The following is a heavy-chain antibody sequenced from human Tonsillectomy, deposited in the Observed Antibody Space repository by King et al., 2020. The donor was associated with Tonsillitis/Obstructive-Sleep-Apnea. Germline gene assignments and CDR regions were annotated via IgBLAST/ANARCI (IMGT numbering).Heavy chain of an antibody. V-gene: IGHV1-8*01. J-gene: IGHJ6*03. Sequence: QLVQSGAEVKKPGASVKVSCKASGYTFTSYDIHWVRQATGQGLEWMGWMNPNSGNTAYAQKFQGRVTMTRDTSISTAYMELSSLRSEDTAVYYCVFPHYYYYYMDVWGKGTPVTVSS. CDR2: MNPNSGNT. CDR3: VFPHYYYYYMDV. CDR1: GYTFTSYD.